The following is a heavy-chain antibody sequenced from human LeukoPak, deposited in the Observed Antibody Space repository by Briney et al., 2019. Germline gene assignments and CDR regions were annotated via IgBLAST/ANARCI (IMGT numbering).Heavy chain of an antibody. CDR1: GFTFSSYW. V-gene: IGHV3-7*01. CDR3: ARAQDYGSGSY. CDR2: IKQDGSEK. J-gene: IGHJ4*02. D-gene: IGHD3-10*01. Sequence: GGSLRLPCAASGFTFSSYWMSWVRQAPGKGLEWVANIKQDGSEKCYVDSVKGRFTISRDNAENSLFLQMNSLRAEDTAVYYCARAQDYGSGSYWGQGTLVTVSS.